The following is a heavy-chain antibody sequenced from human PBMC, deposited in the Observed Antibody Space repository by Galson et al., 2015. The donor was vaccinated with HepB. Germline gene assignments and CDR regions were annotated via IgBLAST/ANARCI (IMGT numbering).Heavy chain of an antibody. CDR2: IYPGDSDT. CDR1: GYSFTSYW. CDR3: ARRKYYSGSYRYYYYYGMDV. V-gene: IGHV5-51*01. J-gene: IGHJ6*02. Sequence: QSGAEVKKPGESLKISCKGSGYSFTSYWIGWVRQMPGKGLEWMGSIYPGDSDTRYSPSFQGQVTISADKSISTAYLQWSSLKASDTAMYYCARRKYYSGSYRYYYYYGMDVWGQGTTVTVSS. D-gene: IGHD1-26*01.